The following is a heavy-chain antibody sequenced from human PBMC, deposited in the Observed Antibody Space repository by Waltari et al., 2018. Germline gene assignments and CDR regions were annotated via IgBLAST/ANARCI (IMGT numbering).Heavy chain of an antibody. CDR2: INHSGRT. CDR1: GGSFSGYY. Sequence: QVQLQQWGAGLLKPSETLSLTCAVYGGSFSGYYWSWIRQPPGKGLEGVGEINHSGRTNYNPSLKRRVTISVDTSKIQFSLKLSSVTAADTAVYYCANFYGDYGNGMDVWGQGTTVTVSS. CDR3: ANFYGDYGNGMDV. V-gene: IGHV4-34*01. D-gene: IGHD4-17*01. J-gene: IGHJ6*02.